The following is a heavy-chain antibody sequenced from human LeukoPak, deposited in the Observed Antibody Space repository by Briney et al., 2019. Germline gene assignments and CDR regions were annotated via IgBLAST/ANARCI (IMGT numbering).Heavy chain of an antibody. Sequence: TGGSLRLSCAASGFTFSSYAMSWVRQAPGKGLEWVSAISGSGGSTYYADSVKGRFTISRDNSKNTLYLQMNSLRAEDTAVYYCAKDYDFWSGRLDYWGQGTLVTVSS. CDR3: AKDYDFWSGRLDY. CDR2: ISGSGGST. V-gene: IGHV3-23*01. J-gene: IGHJ4*02. D-gene: IGHD3-3*01. CDR1: GFTFSSYA.